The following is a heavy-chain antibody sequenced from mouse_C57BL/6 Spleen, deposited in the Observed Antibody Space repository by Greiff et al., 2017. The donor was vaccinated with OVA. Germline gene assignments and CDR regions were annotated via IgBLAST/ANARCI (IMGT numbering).Heavy chain of an antibody. D-gene: IGHD2-4*01. J-gene: IGHJ3*01. CDR2: ISYDGSN. CDR1: GYSITSGYY. V-gene: IGHV3-6*01. CDR3: ARGDDYDVWFAY. Sequence: DVKLQESGPGLVKPSQSLSLTCFVTGYSITSGYYWNWIRQFPGNKLEWMRYISYDGSNNYNPSLKNRISITRDTSKNQFFLKLNSVTTEDTATYYCARGDDYDVWFAYWGQGTLVTVSA.